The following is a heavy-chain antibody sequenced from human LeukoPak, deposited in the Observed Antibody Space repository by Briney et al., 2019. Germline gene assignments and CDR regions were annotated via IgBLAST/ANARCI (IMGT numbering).Heavy chain of an antibody. Sequence: SQTLPLTCTVSGVSISSGDYYWSWIRQPPGKGLEWIGYIYYSGSTYYNPSLKSRVTISVDTSKNQFSLKLSSVTAADTAVYYCARASYYYGSGSHDYWGQGTLVTVSS. CDR3: ARASYYYGSGSHDY. J-gene: IGHJ4*02. CDR2: IYYSGST. D-gene: IGHD3-10*01. CDR1: GVSISSGDYY. V-gene: IGHV4-30-4*01.